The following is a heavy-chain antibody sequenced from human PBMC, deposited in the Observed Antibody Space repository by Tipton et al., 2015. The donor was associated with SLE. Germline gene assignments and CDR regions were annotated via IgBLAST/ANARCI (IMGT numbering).Heavy chain of an antibody. D-gene: IGHD1-26*01. J-gene: IGHJ4*02. Sequence: TLSLTCTVSGDSISSYYWTWIRQPPGKGLEWIGYVHYTGSTNYNPSIKSRVTMSLDTSKNQFSLNLISVTAADTAVYYCARAGFSGSYFDIDYWGQGTLVTVSS. V-gene: IGHV4-59*01. CDR3: ARAGFSGSYFDIDY. CDR2: VHYTGST. CDR1: GDSISSYY.